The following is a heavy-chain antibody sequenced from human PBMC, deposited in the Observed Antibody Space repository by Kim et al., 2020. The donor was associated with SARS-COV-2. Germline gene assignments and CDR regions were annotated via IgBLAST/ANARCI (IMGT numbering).Heavy chain of an antibody. D-gene: IGHD6-19*01. J-gene: IGHJ3*01. V-gene: IGHV4-39*01. CDR3: ARRNSGWNDAFDV. Sequence: YNPSLKSRHTTAVATSKEQFSLTLSSVSAADTAMYYCARRNSGWNDAFDVWGQGTMVTVSS.